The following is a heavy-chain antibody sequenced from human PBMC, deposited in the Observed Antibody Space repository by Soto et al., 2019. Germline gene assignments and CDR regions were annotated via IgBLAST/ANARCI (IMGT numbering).Heavy chain of an antibody. J-gene: IGHJ6*04. CDR1: GVSFKTFG. V-gene: IGHV3-33*01. CDR3: ARDPLSGDYIWGSYRPGIMDV. Sequence: QVQLVESGGGVVQPGRSLRLSCASSGVSFKTFGRHWVRQAPGKGLEWVAVIKYDGNNKFYADSVKGRFTISRDNSKNTLYLQMNSLRAEETAVYYCARDPLSGDYIWGSYRPGIMDVWCKGTTVTVSS. D-gene: IGHD3-16*02. CDR2: IKYDGNNK.